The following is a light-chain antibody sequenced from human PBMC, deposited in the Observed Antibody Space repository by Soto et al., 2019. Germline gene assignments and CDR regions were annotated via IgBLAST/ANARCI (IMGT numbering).Light chain of an antibody. J-gene: IGKJ1*01. V-gene: IGKV3-20*01. Sequence: EIVLTQSPGTLSLSPGERATLSCRASQSVSSRYLVWYQQKPGQAPRLLIYAASSRATGIPDRFSGSGSGTDFSLIISRLEPEDFAVYYCQQYGASPWTFGQGTKVEIK. CDR3: QQYGASPWT. CDR1: QSVSSRY. CDR2: AAS.